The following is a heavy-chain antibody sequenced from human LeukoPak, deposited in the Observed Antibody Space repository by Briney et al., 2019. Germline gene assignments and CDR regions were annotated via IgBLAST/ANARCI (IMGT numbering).Heavy chain of an antibody. CDR1: GLTVSSNY. Sequence: GSLRLSCAASGLTVSSNYMSWVRQAPGKGLERVSVIYSGGDIYYAHSVKGRFTISRDNAKNTLYLQVNSLRAEDTAVYYCARGYSGSYRIDYWGQGTLVTVSS. V-gene: IGHV3-53*01. CDR3: ARGYSGSYRIDY. J-gene: IGHJ4*02. D-gene: IGHD1-26*01. CDR2: IYSGGDI.